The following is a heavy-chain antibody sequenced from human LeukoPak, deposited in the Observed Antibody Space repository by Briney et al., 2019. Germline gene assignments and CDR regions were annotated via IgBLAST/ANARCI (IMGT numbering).Heavy chain of an antibody. J-gene: IGHJ3*02. D-gene: IGHD1-1*01. CDR1: GFTFDDYA. CDR2: INTDGSST. V-gene: IGHV3-74*01. Sequence: GGSLRLSCAASGFTFDDYAMHWVRQAPGKGLEWVSRINTDGSSTSYADSVKGRFTISRDNAKNSLYLQMNSLRAEDTAVYYCARTHGTGTDAFDIWGQGTMVTVSS. CDR3: ARTHGTGTDAFDI.